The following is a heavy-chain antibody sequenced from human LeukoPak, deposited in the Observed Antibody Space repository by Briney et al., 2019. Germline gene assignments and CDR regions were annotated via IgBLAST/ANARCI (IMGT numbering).Heavy chain of an antibody. CDR3: ARLGGCSSTGCSYFDY. CDR2: NNPNSGGT. V-gene: IGHV1-2*02. CDR1: GYTFTGYY. D-gene: IGHD2-2*01. Sequence: GASVKVSCKASGYTFTGYYMHWVRQAPGQGLEWMGWNNPNSGGTNYAQKFQGRVTMTRDTTISTAYMELSRLRSDDTAVYYCARLGGCSSTGCSYFDYWGQGTLVTVSS. J-gene: IGHJ4*02.